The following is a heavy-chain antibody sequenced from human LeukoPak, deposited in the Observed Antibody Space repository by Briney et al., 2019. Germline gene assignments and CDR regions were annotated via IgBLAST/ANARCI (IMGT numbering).Heavy chain of an antibody. J-gene: IGHJ6*03. CDR1: GYTFTSYG. D-gene: IGHD2-2*01. CDR2: ISAYNGNT. Sequence: ASVKVSCKASGYTFTSYGISWVRQAPGQGLEWMGWISAYNGNTNYAQKLQGRVTMTTDTSTSTAYMELSSLRSEDTAVYYCVACSSTSCYPYYMDVWGKGTTVTVSS. CDR3: VACSSTSCYPYYMDV. V-gene: IGHV1-18*01.